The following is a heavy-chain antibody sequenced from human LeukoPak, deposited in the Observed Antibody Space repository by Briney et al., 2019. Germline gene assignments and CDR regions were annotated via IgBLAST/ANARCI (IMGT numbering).Heavy chain of an antibody. CDR1: GGSISSYY. J-gene: IGHJ4*02. CDR3: ARHRGSYFAC. V-gene: IGHV4-59*01. CDR2: IYYSGST. Sequence: SETLSLTCTVSGGSISSYYWSWIRQPPGKGLEWIGYIYYSGSTNYNPALRRRVTMSVDMSKNQLSLKVNAVTAADTAIYYCARHRGSYFACWGQGTLVTVSS. D-gene: IGHD3-10*01.